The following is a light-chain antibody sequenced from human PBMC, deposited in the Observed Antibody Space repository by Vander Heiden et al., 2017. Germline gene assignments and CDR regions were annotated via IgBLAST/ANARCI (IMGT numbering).Light chain of an antibody. J-gene: IGKJ2*01. CDR3: QQSYSTPYT. CDR2: AAS. V-gene: IGKV1-39*01. CDR1: QSISSY. Sequence: DIQMTQPPSSLSASVGDRVTITCRASQSISSYLNWYQQKPGKAPKLLIYAASRLQSGVPSRFSGSGSGTDFTLTISSLQPEDFATYYCQQSYSTPYTFGQGTKLEIK.